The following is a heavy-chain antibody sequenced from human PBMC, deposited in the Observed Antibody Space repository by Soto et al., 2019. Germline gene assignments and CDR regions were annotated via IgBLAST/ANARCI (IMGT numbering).Heavy chain of an antibody. CDR3: ARGPYSRSPRPGAFHI. CDR1: GGSIMSGDYC. J-gene: IGHJ3*02. D-gene: IGHD6-6*01. V-gene: IGHV4-30-2*01. CDR2: IYHSGST. Sequence: SETRFLTCALPGGSIMSGDYCWSCVWQPTGKGLEWIGYIYHSGSTYYNPSLKSRVNISVDRSKNQFSLKLSSVTAADTAVYYCARGPYSRSPRPGAFHIRRQGTLVT.